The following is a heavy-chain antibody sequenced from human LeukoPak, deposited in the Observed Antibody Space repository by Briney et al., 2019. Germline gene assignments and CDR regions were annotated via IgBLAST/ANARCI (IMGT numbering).Heavy chain of an antibody. Sequence: PGGSLRLSCAASGFTFSSYGMHWVRQAPGKGLEWVAVISYDGSNKYYADSVKGRFTISRDNSKNTLYLQMNSLRVEDTAVYYCARRAGAYSHPYDYWGQGTLVTVSS. D-gene: IGHD4/OR15-4a*01. CDR3: ARRAGAYSHPYDY. V-gene: IGHV3-30*03. CDR1: GFTFSSYG. J-gene: IGHJ4*02. CDR2: ISYDGSNK.